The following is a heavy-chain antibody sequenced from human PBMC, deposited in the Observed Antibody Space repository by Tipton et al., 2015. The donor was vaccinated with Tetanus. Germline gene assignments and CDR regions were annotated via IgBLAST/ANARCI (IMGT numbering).Heavy chain of an antibody. CDR1: GGSMISYY. J-gene: IGHJ1*01. D-gene: IGHD1-26*01. V-gene: IGHV4-4*07. CDR3: ARLIVGATTSEYFQH. Sequence: TLSLTCTVSGGSMISYYWSWIRQPAGKGLEWIGRIYTSGTTNYNPSLKSRVTMSLDTSKNQFSLKLSSVTAADTAVYYCARLIVGATTSEYFQHWGQGTLVTVSS. CDR2: IYTSGTT.